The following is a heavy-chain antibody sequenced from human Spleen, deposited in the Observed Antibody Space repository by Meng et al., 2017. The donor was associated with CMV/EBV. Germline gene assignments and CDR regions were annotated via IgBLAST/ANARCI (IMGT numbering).Heavy chain of an antibody. V-gene: IGHV7-4-1*02. CDR3: AALERGGTDY. CDR1: GYTFTRYG. D-gene: IGHD1-14*01. J-gene: IGHJ4*02. Sequence: QVQLVQSGSELKKAGASVKVSCKASGYTFTRYGMNWERQAPGQGLEWMGSMITNTGNPTCAQGFTGRFVFSLDTSVSTAYLQIRSLKAEDTAVYYCAALERGGTDYWGQGTLVTVSS. CDR2: MITNTGNP.